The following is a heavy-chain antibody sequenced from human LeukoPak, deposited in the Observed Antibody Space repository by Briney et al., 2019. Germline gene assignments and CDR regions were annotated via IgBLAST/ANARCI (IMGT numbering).Heavy chain of an antibody. D-gene: IGHD1-26*01. CDR3: ARDDSGSSRRID. CDR2: ISSSSSYI. CDR1: GFTFSSYS. J-gene: IGHJ4*02. Sequence: GGSLRLSCAASGFTFSSYSMTWVRQAPGKGLEWVSSISSSSSYIYYADSVKGRFTISRDNAKNSLYLQMNSLRAEDTAVYYCARDDSGSSRRIDWGQGTLVTVSS. V-gene: IGHV3-21*01.